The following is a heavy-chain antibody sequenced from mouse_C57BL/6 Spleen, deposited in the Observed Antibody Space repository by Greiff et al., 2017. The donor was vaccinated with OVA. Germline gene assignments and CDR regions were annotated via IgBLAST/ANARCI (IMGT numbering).Heavy chain of an antibody. D-gene: IGHD1-1*01. J-gene: IGHJ3*01. CDR1: GFTFSDFY. Sequence: EVHLVESGGGLVQSGRSLRLSCATSGFTFSDFYMEWVRQAPGKGLEWIAASRNKANDYTTEYSASVKGRFIVSRDTSQSILYLQMNALRAEDTAIYYCARDGPYYYGSSPWFAYWGQGTLVTVSA. CDR2: SRNKANDYTT. V-gene: IGHV7-1*01. CDR3: ARDGPYYYGSSPWFAY.